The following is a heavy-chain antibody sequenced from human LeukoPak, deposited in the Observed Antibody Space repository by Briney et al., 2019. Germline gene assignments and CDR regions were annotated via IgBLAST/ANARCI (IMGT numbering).Heavy chain of an antibody. J-gene: IGHJ4*02. CDR2: IYSIGTT. Sequence: GGSLRLSCAASGFSVSSSYISWVRQAPGKGLEGVSVIYSIGTTYYADSVKGRFTISRDNSKNTLYLQMSNLRADDTAVYYCARCPSPVYFDLWGQGTLVTVSS. CDR1: GFSVSSSY. V-gene: IGHV3-53*01. CDR3: ARCPSPVYFDL.